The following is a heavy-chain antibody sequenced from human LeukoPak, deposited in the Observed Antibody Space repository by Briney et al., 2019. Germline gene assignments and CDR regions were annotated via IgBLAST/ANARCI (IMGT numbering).Heavy chain of an antibody. V-gene: IGHV3-30-3*01. D-gene: IGHD6-25*01. CDR1: GLSFSNYA. J-gene: IGHJ5*01. CDR2: ISSDGSNK. CDR3: GRDNDPGYPSSPGWFDS. Sequence: GGSLRLSCAASGLSFSNYAMNWVRRAPGKGLEWVAVISSDGSNKFYAYDVKRLSIVSSDYSKQTLLLQKNFRSVEATVVYCCGRDNDPGYPSSPGWFDSWGQGTLVTVSS.